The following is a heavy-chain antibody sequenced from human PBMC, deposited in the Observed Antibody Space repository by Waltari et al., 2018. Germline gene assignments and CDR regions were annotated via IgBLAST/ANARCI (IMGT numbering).Heavy chain of an antibody. Sequence: QVQLVQSGAEVKKPGSSVKVSCKASGGTFSSYAISWVRQAPGQGLEWMGGIIPIFGTANYAQKFQGRVTITADESTSTAYMELSSLRSEDTAVYYCARARSPYSSSWYVWFDPWGQGTLVTISS. V-gene: IGHV1-69*12. CDR2: IIPIFGTA. J-gene: IGHJ5*02. D-gene: IGHD6-13*01. CDR3: ARARSPYSSSWYVWFDP. CDR1: GGTFSSYA.